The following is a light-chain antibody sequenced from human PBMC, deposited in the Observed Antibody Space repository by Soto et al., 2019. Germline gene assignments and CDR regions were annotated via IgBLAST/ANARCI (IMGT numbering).Light chain of an antibody. Sequence: QSVLTQPPSVSAAPGQKVTISCSGSSSNIGNNYVSWYQQLPGTAPKLLIYDNNKRPSGIPDRFSGSKSGTSATLGITGLQTGDEADYYCGKGNSSRMAVVFGGGTKLTVL. J-gene: IGLJ2*01. V-gene: IGLV1-51*01. CDR1: SSNIGNNY. CDR2: DNN. CDR3: GKGNSSRMAVV.